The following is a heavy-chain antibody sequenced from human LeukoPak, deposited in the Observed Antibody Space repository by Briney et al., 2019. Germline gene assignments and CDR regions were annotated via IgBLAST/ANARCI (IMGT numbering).Heavy chain of an antibody. J-gene: IGHJ4*02. Sequence: GGSLRLSCAASGFTFSSYAMHWVRQAPGKGLEWVAVISYDGSNKYYADSVKGRFTISRDNAKNSLYLQMNSLRAEDTAVYYCARDRGRLWLGAFDYWGQGTLVTVSS. V-gene: IGHV3-30-3*01. CDR3: ARDRGRLWLGAFDY. CDR2: ISYDGSNK. CDR1: GFTFSSYA. D-gene: IGHD3-10*01.